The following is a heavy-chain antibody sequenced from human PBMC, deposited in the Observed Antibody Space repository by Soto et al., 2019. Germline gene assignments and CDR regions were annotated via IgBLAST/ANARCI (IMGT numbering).Heavy chain of an antibody. J-gene: IGHJ6*02. CDR1: GFTFKIYA. V-gene: IGHV3-30-3*01. D-gene: IGHD5-12*01. CDR2: ISFDGNKK. Sequence: QAQLVESGGGVVQPGRSLRLSCAASGFTFKIYALHWVRQAPGKGLEWVAVISFDGNKKYYTDSVKGRFTISRDNLQNTLYLQMNNLRDEDAALYFCAREDDYNYRYFNYGLDVWGPGTTVTVSS. CDR3: AREDDYNYRYFNYGLDV.